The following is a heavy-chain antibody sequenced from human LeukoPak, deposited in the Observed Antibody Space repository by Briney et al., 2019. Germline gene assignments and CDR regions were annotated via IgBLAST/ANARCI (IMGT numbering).Heavy chain of an antibody. D-gene: IGHD3-22*01. CDR2: ISSSSSTI. CDR3: ARGAYYYED. Sequence: GGSLRLSCAASGFTFSSHSMNWVRQAPGKGLEWASYISSSSSTIYYADSVKGRFTISRDNAKNSLYLQMNSLRAEDTAVYYCARGAYYYEDWGQGTLVTVSS. V-gene: IGHV3-48*01. J-gene: IGHJ4*02. CDR1: GFTFSSHS.